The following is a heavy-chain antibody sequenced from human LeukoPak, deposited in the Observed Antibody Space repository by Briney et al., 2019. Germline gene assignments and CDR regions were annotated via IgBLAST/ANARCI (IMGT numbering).Heavy chain of an antibody. V-gene: IGHV3-66*01. Sequence: PGGSLRLSCAASGFTVSSNYISWVRQAPGKGLEWVSVIYIGGSTYYADSVKGRFTISRDISKNTLYLQMNSLRAEDTAVYYCARDKSANYYYYAMDVWGQGNTVTVSS. CDR3: ARDKSANYYYYAMDV. D-gene: IGHD6-13*01. J-gene: IGHJ6*02. CDR2: IYIGGST. CDR1: GFTVSSNY.